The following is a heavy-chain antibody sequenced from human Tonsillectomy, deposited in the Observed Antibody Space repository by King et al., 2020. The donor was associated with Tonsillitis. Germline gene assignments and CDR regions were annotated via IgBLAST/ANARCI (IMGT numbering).Heavy chain of an antibody. J-gene: IGHJ3*02. CDR1: GFTFSSYA. CDR3: VKDRFLGTTGTYAFDI. Sequence: VELVESGGGLVQPGGSLRLSCSASGFTFSSYAMHWVRQAPGKGLEYVSGTSSNGCSTYYADSVKGSFTISRDDSKNTLYLQMSSLRPEDTAVYYWVKDRFLGTTGTYAFDIWGQGTMVTVSS. CDR2: TSSNGCST. V-gene: IGHV3-64D*06. D-gene: IGHD1-1*01.